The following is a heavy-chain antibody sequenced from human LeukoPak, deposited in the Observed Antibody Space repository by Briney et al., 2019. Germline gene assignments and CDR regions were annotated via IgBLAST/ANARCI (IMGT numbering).Heavy chain of an antibody. V-gene: IGHV3-23*01. J-gene: IGHJ6*03. CDR2: ISGSGGST. D-gene: IGHD1-26*01. CDR1: GFTFSSYG. CDR3: AKARRRVGPTTYHYYMDV. Sequence: GGSLRLSCAASGFTFSSYGMHWVRQAPGKGLEWVSVISGSGGSTNYADSVKGRFTISRDNSKNTLYVQMNSLRAEDTAVYYCAKARRRVGPTTYHYYMDVWGKGTTVTVSS.